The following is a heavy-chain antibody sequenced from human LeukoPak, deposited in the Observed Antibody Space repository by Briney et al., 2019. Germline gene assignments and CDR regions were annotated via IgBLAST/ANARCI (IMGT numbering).Heavy chain of an antibody. Sequence: SETLSLTCTVSGYSISSGYYWGWIRQPPGKGLEWIGSIYHSGSTYYNPSLKSRVTISVDTSKNQFSLKLSSVTAADTAVYYCAMTEVSRCCSSTSCYTEDNWFDPWGQGTLVTVSS. V-gene: IGHV4-38-2*02. CDR1: GYSISSGYY. CDR2: IYHSGST. CDR3: AMTEVSRCCSSTSCYTEDNWFDP. D-gene: IGHD2-2*02. J-gene: IGHJ5*02.